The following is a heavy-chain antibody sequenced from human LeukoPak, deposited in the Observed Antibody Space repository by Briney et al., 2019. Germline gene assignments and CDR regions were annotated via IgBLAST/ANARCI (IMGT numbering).Heavy chain of an antibody. CDR1: GFSFSTYS. Sequence: GGSLRLSCAAPGFSFSTYSMNWVRQAPGKGLEWVSSISSSSAHIFYADSVKGRFSISRDNAKNSLYLQMNSLRVEDTAVYYCTSRYCTTTNCYSFDFWGQGTMVTVSS. CDR2: ISSSSAHI. D-gene: IGHD2-2*01. V-gene: IGHV3-21*01. CDR3: TSRYCTTTNCYSFDF. J-gene: IGHJ3*01.